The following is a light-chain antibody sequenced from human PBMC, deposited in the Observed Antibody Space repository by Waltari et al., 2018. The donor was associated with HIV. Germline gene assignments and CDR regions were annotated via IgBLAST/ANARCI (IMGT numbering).Light chain of an antibody. J-gene: IGLJ1*01. V-gene: IGLV2-11*01. CDR1: SNDVGRYNY. CDR2: DVT. CDR3: CSYAGSYTGV. Sequence: QSALTQPRSVSGSPGQSVTMSCAGTSNDVGRYNYVSWYQQHPGKAPKLMIYDVTKRPSGVPDRFSGSKSGNTASLTISGLQADDEADYYCCSYAGSYTGVFGTGTKVTVL.